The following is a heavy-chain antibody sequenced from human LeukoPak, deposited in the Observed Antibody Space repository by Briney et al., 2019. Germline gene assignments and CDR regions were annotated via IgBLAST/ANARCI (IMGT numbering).Heavy chain of an antibody. CDR3: ARVGGVLWLNAFDI. V-gene: IGHV1-69*13. CDR2: IIPIFGTA. J-gene: IGHJ3*02. D-gene: IGHD3-3*01. CDR1: GGTFSSYA. Sequence: ASVKVSCKASGGTFSSYAISWVRQAPGQGLEWMGGIIPIFGTANYAQKFQGRVTITADESTSTAYMELSSLRSEDTAVYYCARVGGVLWLNAFDIWGQGTMVTVSS.